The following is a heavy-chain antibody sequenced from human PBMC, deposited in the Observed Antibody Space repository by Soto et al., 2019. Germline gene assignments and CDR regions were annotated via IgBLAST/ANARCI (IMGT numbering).Heavy chain of an antibody. CDR2: INPNTGGT. J-gene: IGHJ6*02. CDR3: ARVNGDAPPRGMDV. D-gene: IGHD2-8*01. CDR1: GYTFIDYY. V-gene: IGHV1-2*04. Sequence: QVQLVQSGTAVKKPGASVNVSCKASGYTFIDYYIHWVRQAPGQGLEWMGRINPNTGGTYYAQNFQAWVTMTRDTSISTAYMALTRLRSDDTAVYYCARVNGDAPPRGMDVWGQGTTVTVSS.